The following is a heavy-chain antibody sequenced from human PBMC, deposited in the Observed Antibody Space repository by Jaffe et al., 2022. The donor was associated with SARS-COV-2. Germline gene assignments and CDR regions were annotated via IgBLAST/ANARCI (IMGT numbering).Heavy chain of an antibody. J-gene: IGHJ6*02. V-gene: IGHV4-61*02. CDR3: ARDTYCGGDCGYYYYGMDV. Sequence: QVQLQESGPGLVKPSQTLSLTCTVSGGSISSGSYYWSWIRQPAGKGLEWIGRIYTSGSTNYNPSLKSRVTISVDTSKNQFSLKLSSVTAADTAVYYCARDTYCGGDCGYYYYGMDVWGQGTTVTVSS. CDR2: IYTSGST. CDR1: GGSISSGSYY. D-gene: IGHD2-21*02.